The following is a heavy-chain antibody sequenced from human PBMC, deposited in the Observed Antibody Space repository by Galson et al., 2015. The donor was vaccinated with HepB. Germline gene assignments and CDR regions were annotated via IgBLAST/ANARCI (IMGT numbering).Heavy chain of an antibody. CDR3: ARGVYDSSGDTQYFFDF. D-gene: IGHD3-22*01. J-gene: IGHJ4*02. CDR2: INPASDVT. V-gene: IGHV1-3*01. CDR1: GYNFIDFP. Sequence: SVKVSCKASGYNFIDFPMHWLRQAPGQGLEWMGWINPASDVTTFSQKYRDKVTITRDAAATIAYLELRGLRSEDTAIYFCARGVYDSSGDTQYFFDFWGQGTLVTVSS.